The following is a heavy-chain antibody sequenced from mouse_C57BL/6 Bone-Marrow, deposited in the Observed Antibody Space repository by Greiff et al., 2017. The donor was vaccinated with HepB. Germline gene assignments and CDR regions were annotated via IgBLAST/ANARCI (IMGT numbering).Heavy chain of an antibody. V-gene: IGHV1-26*01. CDR3: ARNYDGHWYFDV. Sequence: EVQLQQSGPELVKPGASVKISCKASGYTFTDYYMNWVKQSHGKSLEWIGDINPNNGGTSYNQKFKGKATLTVDKSSSTAYMELRSLTSEDAAVYYCARNYDGHWYFDVWGTGTTVTVSS. J-gene: IGHJ1*03. CDR2: INPNNGGT. CDR1: GYTFTDYY. D-gene: IGHD2-3*01.